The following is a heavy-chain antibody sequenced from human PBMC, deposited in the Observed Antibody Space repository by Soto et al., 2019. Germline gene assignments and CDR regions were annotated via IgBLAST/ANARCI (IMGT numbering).Heavy chain of an antibody. CDR2: ISGSGGST. CDR3: EKGTEWELLVYGMDV. J-gene: IGHJ6*02. D-gene: IGHD1-26*01. V-gene: IGHV3-23*01. CDR1: GFTFSSYA. Sequence: GGFLRLSCAASGFTFSSYAMRWVRQAPGKGLEWVSAISGSGGSTYYADSVKGRFTISRDNSKDTLYLQMNSLRAEDTAVYYCEKGTEWELLVYGMDVWGQGTTVNVSS.